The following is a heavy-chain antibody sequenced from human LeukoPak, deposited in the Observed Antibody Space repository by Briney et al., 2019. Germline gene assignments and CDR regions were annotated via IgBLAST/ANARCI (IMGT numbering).Heavy chain of an antibody. CDR1: GFTFDDYA. CDR2: FSWNSGSI. J-gene: IGHJ6*02. CDR3: AKDLGIAVNYYYYGMDV. V-gene: IGHV3-9*01. D-gene: IGHD6-19*01. Sequence: GGSMRLCCAAAGFTFDDYAMHWVRQAPGKGLEFVSGFSWNSGSIGYADSVKGRFTISRDNAKNSLYLQMNSLRAEDTALYYCAKDLGIAVNYYYYGMDVWGQGTTVTVSS.